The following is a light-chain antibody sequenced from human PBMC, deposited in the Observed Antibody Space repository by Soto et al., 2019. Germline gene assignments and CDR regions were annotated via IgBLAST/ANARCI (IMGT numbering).Light chain of an antibody. Sequence: DIQLTQSPSFLSASVGDRVTITCRASQGISSYLAWYQQKPGKAPKLLIYAASTLQSGVQSRFSGGGSGTEFTLTIRSLQPEDFATYYCQQLNNYPRSFGPGTKVDIK. CDR1: QGISSY. V-gene: IGKV1-9*01. CDR2: AAS. J-gene: IGKJ3*01. CDR3: QQLNNYPRS.